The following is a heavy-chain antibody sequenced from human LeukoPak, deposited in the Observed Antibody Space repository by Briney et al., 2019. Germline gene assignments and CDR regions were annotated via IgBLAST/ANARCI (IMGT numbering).Heavy chain of an antibody. Sequence: GGSLRLSCAASGFSFTYSWMAWVRQTPEKGLEWVANIKQDGSEKYYLDSVKSRFTISRDNAKNSLYLQMNSLRVEDTAVYYCARDYYRSLDYWGQGTLATVSS. CDR2: IKQDGSEK. CDR3: ARDYYRSLDY. J-gene: IGHJ4*02. D-gene: IGHD3-22*01. V-gene: IGHV3-7*01. CDR1: GFSFTYSW.